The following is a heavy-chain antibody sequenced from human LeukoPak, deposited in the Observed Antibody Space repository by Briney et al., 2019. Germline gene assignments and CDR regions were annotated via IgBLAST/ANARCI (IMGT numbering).Heavy chain of an antibody. CDR3: ARVRAPSVGTAIHPPYWYFDL. CDR2: IYYSGST. D-gene: IGHD2-21*02. J-gene: IGHJ2*01. Sequence: PSETLSLTCTVSGGSISSYYWSWIRQPPGKGLEWIGYIYYSGSTNYNPSLKSRVTISVDTSKNQFSLKLSSVTAADTAVYYCARVRAPSVGTAIHPPYWYFDLWGRGTLVTVSP. V-gene: IGHV4-59*01. CDR1: GGSISSYY.